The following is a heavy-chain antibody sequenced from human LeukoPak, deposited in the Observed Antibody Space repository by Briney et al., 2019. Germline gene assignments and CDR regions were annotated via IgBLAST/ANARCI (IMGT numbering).Heavy chain of an antibody. CDR1: GGSVSSYY. D-gene: IGHD6-19*01. V-gene: IGHV4-4*09. CDR2: IYSSENT. Sequence: SETLSLTCTVSGGSVSSYYWSWIRQPPGKGLEWIGYIYSSENTKYNSSLESRVTMSVDTSKNQFFLKLSSVTAADTAVYYCARFHSGPSGWYVLWYFDLWGVAPWSLSPQ. CDR3: ARFHSGPSGWYVLWYFDL. J-gene: IGHJ2*01.